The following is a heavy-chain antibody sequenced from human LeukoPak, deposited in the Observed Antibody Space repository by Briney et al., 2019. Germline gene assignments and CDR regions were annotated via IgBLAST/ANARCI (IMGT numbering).Heavy chain of an antibody. CDR3: AKASAMIVVVSKHFDY. D-gene: IGHD3-22*01. CDR1: GFTFSSYA. J-gene: IGHJ4*02. Sequence: GGSLRLYCAASGFTFSSYAMSWVRQAPGQGLEWVSAISGSGGSTYYADSVKGRFTISRDNSKNTLYLQMNSLRAEDTAVYYCAKASAMIVVVSKHFDYWGQGTLVTVSS. V-gene: IGHV3-23*01. CDR2: ISGSGGST.